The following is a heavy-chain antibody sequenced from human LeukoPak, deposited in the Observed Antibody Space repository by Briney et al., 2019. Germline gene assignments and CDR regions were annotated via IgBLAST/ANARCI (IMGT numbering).Heavy chain of an antibody. J-gene: IGHJ4*02. V-gene: IGHV3-7*03. CDR3: ATFRYGSGILFDY. CDR2: IKQDGSEK. Sequence: HPGGSLRLSCAASGFTFSSYWMSWVRQAPGKGLEWVANIKQDGSEKYYVDSVKGRFTISRDNAKNTLYLQMNSLRAEDTAVYYCATFRYGSGILFDYWGQGTLVTVSS. CDR1: GFTFSSYW. D-gene: IGHD3-10*01.